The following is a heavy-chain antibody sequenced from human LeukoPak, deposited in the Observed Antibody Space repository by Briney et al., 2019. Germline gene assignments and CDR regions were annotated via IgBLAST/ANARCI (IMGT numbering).Heavy chain of an antibody. D-gene: IGHD2/OR15-2a*01. CDR1: GFSFSTYS. Sequence: GGSLRLSCAASGFSFSTYSMNWVRQAPGKGPEWVSVIYSGGNTYYADSVKDRFTISRDKSKNTLYLQMSGLRTDDTAVYYCARDTENSTYGWGAFDIWAQGSMVTVSS. CDR3: ARDTENSTYGWGAFDI. CDR2: IYSGGNT. J-gene: IGHJ3*02. V-gene: IGHV3-66*01.